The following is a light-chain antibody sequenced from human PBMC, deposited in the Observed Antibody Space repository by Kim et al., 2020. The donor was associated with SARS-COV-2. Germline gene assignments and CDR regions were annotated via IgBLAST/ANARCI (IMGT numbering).Light chain of an antibody. CDR1: QGVNNY. CDR2: AAS. J-gene: IGKJ4*01. Sequence: ASVGDRVTITCRARQGVNNYLAWFQQKPGKVPKRLIYAASTLQSGVPSRFSGSGSGTEFTLTISSLQPEDFATYYCLQHNGYPFTFGGGTKVEIK. V-gene: IGKV1-17*03. CDR3: LQHNGYPFT.